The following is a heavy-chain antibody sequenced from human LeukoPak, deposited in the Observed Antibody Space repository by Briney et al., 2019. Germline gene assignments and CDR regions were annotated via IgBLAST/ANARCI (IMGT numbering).Heavy chain of an antibody. V-gene: IGHV3-7*01. CDR3: ARGQSGSYDFDY. J-gene: IGHJ4*02. CDR1: ASTFSSFW. D-gene: IGHD1-26*01. CDR2: IKQAGSEK. Sequence: GGSLRPSCAATASTFSSFWMNWVRQAQGNGLERVANIKQAGSEKYYVDSVKGRFTISRDNARNSLYLQMNSLRAEDTAVYYCARGQSGSYDFDYWGQGTLVTVSS.